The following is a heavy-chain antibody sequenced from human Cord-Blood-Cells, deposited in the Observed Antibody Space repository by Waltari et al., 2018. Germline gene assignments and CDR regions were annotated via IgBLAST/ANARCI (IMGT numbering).Heavy chain of an antibody. CDR2: ISYDGSNK. CDR3: AKGEGGSFDY. V-gene: IGHV3-30*18. J-gene: IGHJ4*02. CDR1: GFTFSSYG. D-gene: IGHD1-26*01. Sequence: QVQLVESGGGVVQPGRSLRLACAASGFTFSSYGMHWVRQAPGKGLEWVAVISYDGSNKYYADSVEGRFTISRDNSKHALYLQMNSLRAEDAAVYYCAKGEGGSFDYWGQGTLVTVSS.